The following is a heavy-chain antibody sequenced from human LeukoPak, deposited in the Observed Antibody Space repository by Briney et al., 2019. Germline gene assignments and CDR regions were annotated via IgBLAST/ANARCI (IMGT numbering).Heavy chain of an antibody. CDR3: ARIAPITMVRGEYYFDY. CDR1: GFTFSSYA. V-gene: IGHV3-30*14. D-gene: IGHD3-10*01. Sequence: PGRSLRLSCAASGFTFSSYAMHWVRQAPGKGLEWVAVISYDGSNKYYADSVKGRFTISRDNSKNTLYLQMNSLRAEDTAVYYCARIAPITMVRGEYYFDYWGQGTLVTVSS. J-gene: IGHJ4*02. CDR2: ISYDGSNK.